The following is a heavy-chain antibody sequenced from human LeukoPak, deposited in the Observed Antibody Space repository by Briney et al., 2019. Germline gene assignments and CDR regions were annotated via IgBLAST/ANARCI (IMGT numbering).Heavy chain of an antibody. CDR1: GFTFGDYV. J-gene: IGHJ4*02. V-gene: IGHV3-23*01. CDR2: ISGSGGST. CDR3: ARGDVLLLDY. D-gene: IGHD3-10*01. Sequence: PGGSLRLSCTASGFTFGDYVMSWVRQAPGKGLEWVSAISGSGGSTYYADSVKGRFTISRDNAKNSLYLQMNSLRAEDTAVYYCARGDVLLLDYWGQGTLVTVSS.